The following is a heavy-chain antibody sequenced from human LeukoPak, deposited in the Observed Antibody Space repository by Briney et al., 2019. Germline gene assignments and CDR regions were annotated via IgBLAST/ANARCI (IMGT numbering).Heavy chain of an antibody. D-gene: IGHD5-24*01. CDR2: INPSGGST. CDR1: GYTFTSYY. J-gene: IGHJ6*02. CDR3: ARDGERAIISALVDV. V-gene: IGHV1-46*01. Sequence: ASVKVSCKASGYTFTSYYMHWVRQAPGQGLEWMGIINPSGGSTSYAQKFQGRVTMTRDTSTSTFYMELSSLRSEDTAVYYCARDGERAIISALVDVWGQGTTVTVSS.